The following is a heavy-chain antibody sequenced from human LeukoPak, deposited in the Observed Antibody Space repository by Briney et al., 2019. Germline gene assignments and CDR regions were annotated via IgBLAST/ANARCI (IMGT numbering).Heavy chain of an antibody. CDR1: GYTFTSYA. D-gene: IGHD4-23*01. V-gene: IGHV1-3*01. Sequence: GASVKVSCKASGYTFTSYAMHWVRQAPGQRLEWTGWINAGNGNTKYSQKFQGRVTITRDTSASTAYMELSSLRSEDTAVYYCASSAATVASRYYYGMDVWGQGTTVTVSS. J-gene: IGHJ6*02. CDR3: ASSAATVASRYYYGMDV. CDR2: INAGNGNT.